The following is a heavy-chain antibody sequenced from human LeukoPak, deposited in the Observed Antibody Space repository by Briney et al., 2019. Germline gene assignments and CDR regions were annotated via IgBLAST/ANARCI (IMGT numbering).Heavy chain of an antibody. V-gene: IGHV1-69*13. CDR1: GGTFSSYA. CDR3: ARDGPFRFGGSSYGMDV. CDR2: IIPIFGTA. J-gene: IGHJ6*02. Sequence: SVKVSCKASGGTFSSYAISWVRQAPGQGLEWMGGIIPIFGTANYAQKFQGRVTITADESTSTAYMELSSLRSEDTAVYYCARDGPFRFGGSSYGMDVWGQGTTVTVSS. D-gene: IGHD3-10*01.